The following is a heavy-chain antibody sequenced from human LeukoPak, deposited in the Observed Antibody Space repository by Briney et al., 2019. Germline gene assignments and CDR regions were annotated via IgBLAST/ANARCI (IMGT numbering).Heavy chain of an antibody. V-gene: IGHV3-30*18. CDR2: ISYEGGTQ. J-gene: IGHJ5*02. D-gene: IGHD3-10*01. CDR1: GVTLSPYG. CDR3: AKEGTPHVSTWYDL. Sequence: PGGSLRLSCAASGVTLSPYGMHWVRQAPGKGLEWVAVISYEGGTQRYADSVKGRFIISRDNPRNTLYLQMNILRTEDTAVYYCAKEGTPHVSTWYDLWGQGTQVIVSS.